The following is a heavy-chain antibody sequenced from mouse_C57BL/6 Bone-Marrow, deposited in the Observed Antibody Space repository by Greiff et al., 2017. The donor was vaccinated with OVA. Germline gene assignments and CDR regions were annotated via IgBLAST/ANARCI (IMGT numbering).Heavy chain of an antibody. J-gene: IGHJ2*01. V-gene: IGHV1-82*01. D-gene: IGHD2-3*01. CDR3: AYYDGYLDY. CDR1: GYAFSSSW. CDR2: IYPGDGDT. Sequence: QVQLKQSGPELVKPGASVKISCKASGYAFSSSWMNWVKQRPGKGLEWIGRIYPGDGDTNYNGKFKGKATLTADKSSSTAYMQRSSLTSEDSAVYFCAYYDGYLDYWGQGTTLTVSS.